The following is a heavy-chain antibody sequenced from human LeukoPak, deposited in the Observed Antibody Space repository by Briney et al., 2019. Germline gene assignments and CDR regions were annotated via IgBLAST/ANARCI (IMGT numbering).Heavy chain of an antibody. CDR3: ARFGVVVVADNWFFP. J-gene: IGHJ5*02. CDR1: GYTFTSYG. V-gene: IGHV1-18*01. D-gene: IGHD2-15*01. Sequence: ASVKVSCKASGYTFTSYGISWVRQAPGQGLEWMGWISAYNGNTNYAQKLQGRVTMTTDTSTSTAYMELRSLRSDDTAVYYCARFGVVVVADNWFFPWGQGTLVTVSS. CDR2: ISAYNGNT.